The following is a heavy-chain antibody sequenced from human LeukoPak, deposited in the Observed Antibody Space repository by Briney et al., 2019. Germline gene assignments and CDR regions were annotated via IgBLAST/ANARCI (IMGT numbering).Heavy chain of an antibody. D-gene: IGHD3-16*01. V-gene: IGHV1-18*01. CDR3: ARGGLGDHQEQLGPPGYYHYMDV. CDR1: GYSFTAYG. J-gene: IGHJ6*03. Sequence: GASVKVSCKASGYSFTAYGMGWLRQPPGQGLEWMGWISGHTGTAIYAQNLQGRVTLTADTFTSTVSMAMRSLRSDDTAVYYCARGGLGDHQEQLGPPGYYHYMDVWGTGTTVTVSS. CDR2: ISGHTGTA.